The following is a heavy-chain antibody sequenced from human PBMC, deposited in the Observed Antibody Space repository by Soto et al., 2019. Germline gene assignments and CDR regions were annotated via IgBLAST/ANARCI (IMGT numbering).Heavy chain of an antibody. J-gene: IGHJ4*02. CDR2: IYWDDDK. CDR3: AHNSGWYEPPGY. Sequence: QITLKESGPTLVKPTQTLTLTCTFSGFSLSTSGVGVGWIRQPPGKALEWLALIYWDDDKRYSPSLKSRLTLTKDTSKNQVVLTMTNMDPVDTATYYCAHNSGWYEPPGYWGQGTLVTVSS. V-gene: IGHV2-5*02. CDR1: GFSLSTSGVG. D-gene: IGHD6-19*01.